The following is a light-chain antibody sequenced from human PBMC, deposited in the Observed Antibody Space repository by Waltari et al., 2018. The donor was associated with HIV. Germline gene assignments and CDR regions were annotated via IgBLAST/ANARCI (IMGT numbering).Light chain of an antibody. CDR1: SSDIGAYNY. CDR3: ASHAGSKDV. CDR2: DVP. J-gene: IGLJ2*01. V-gene: IGLV2-8*01. Sequence: QSALTQPPSASGAPGQSVTSSCTGTSSDIGAYNYVAWYHQYPGKAPNLMIYDVPTRPSGVPVRFSGSKSGNTASLTVAGLQAEDEADYYCASHAGSKDVFGGGTKLTVL.